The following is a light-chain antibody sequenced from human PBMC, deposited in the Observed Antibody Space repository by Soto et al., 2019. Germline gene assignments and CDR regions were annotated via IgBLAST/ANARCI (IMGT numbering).Light chain of an antibody. V-gene: IGLV2-14*03. CDR2: EVT. CDR3: TSYRSSTTLYV. CDR1: SSDVGGYDY. J-gene: IGLJ1*01. Sequence: QSALTQPASVSGSPGQSITISCTGTSSDVGGYDYVSWFQQHPGKAPKLIIFEVTTRPSGVSDRFSGSKSGNTASLTISGLQAEDEADYFCTSYRSSTTLYVFGSGTKVTVL.